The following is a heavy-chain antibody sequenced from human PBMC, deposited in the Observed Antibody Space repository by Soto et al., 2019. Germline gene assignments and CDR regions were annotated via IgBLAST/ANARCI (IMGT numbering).Heavy chain of an antibody. J-gene: IGHJ6*02. Sequence: QVQLVQSGAEVKKPGASVKVSCKASGYTFTSYDINWVRQATGQGLEWMGWMNPNSGNTGYAQKFQGSVTMTRNTSVRTADMELRSMRSEDTAGYYCAREPTTISMDVWGQGTTVSVSS. CDR3: AREPTTISMDV. CDR2: MNPNSGNT. D-gene: IGHD3-22*01. CDR1: GYTFTSYD. V-gene: IGHV1-8*01.